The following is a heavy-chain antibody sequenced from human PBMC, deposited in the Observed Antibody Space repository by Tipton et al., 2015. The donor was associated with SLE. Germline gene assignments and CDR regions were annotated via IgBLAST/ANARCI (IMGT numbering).Heavy chain of an antibody. CDR2: IYTNENT. J-gene: IGHJ4*01. Sequence: TLSLTCTVSGGSISSYYWSWIRQPAGGGLEWIGRIYTNENTNYNPSLKSRITMSVDTSKNQFSLKLRSVTAADTAVYYCARALTSAQGFYFESWGQGTLVTVSS. CDR1: GGSISSYY. CDR3: ARALTSAQGFYFES. D-gene: IGHD2-2*01. V-gene: IGHV4-4*07.